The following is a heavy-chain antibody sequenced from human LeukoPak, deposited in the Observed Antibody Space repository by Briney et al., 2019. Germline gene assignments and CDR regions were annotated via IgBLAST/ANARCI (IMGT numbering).Heavy chain of an antibody. CDR1: GFSFSVYS. CDR3: AVSMVGATRFDY. J-gene: IGHJ4*02. Sequence: GVSLRLSCAASGFSFSVYSINWVRQAPGKGLEWISYISHTSRTVFYADSVQGRFTISRDNANNSLFLQMSGLRAEDTAVYYCAVSMVGATRFDYWGQGTLVTVSS. D-gene: IGHD1-26*01. CDR2: ISHTSRTV. V-gene: IGHV3-48*01.